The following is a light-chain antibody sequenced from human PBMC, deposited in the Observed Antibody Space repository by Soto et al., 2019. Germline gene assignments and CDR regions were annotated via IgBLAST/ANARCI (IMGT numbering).Light chain of an antibody. Sequence: QSALTQPASVSGSPGQSITISCTGTSSDVGGYNYVSWYQHHPGKAPKLMIYDVSSRPSGVSNRFSGSKSGNTASLSISGLQAEDEADYYCSSYTSSNTLYVFGTGTKVTVL. CDR1: SSDVGGYNY. J-gene: IGLJ1*01. CDR3: SSYTSSNTLYV. V-gene: IGLV2-14*03. CDR2: DVS.